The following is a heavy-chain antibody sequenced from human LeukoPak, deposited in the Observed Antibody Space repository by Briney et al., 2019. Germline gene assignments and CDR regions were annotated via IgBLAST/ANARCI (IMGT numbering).Heavy chain of an antibody. CDR2: ISYDGSNK. CDR1: GFTFSSYG. CDR3: AKAASKWELLDCFDY. Sequence: PGGSLRLSCAASGFTFSSYGMHWVRQAPGKGLEWVAVISYDGSNKYYADSAKGRFTISRDNSKNTLYLQMNSLRAEDTAVYYCAKAASKWELLDCFDYWGQGTLVTVSS. V-gene: IGHV3-30*18. J-gene: IGHJ4*02. D-gene: IGHD1-26*01.